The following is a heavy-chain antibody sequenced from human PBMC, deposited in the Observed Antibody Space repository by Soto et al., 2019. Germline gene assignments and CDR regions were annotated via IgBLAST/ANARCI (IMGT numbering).Heavy chain of an antibody. CDR2: IYYSGST. CDR1: GGSISSGGYY. V-gene: IGHV4-31*03. Sequence: SETLSLTCTVSGGSISSGGYYWSWIRQPPGKGLEWIGYIYYSGSTYYNPSLKSRVTISVDTSKNQFSLKLSSVTAADTAVYYCARDIIAAAGSNWFDPWGQGTLVTVSS. J-gene: IGHJ5*02. D-gene: IGHD6-13*01. CDR3: ARDIIAAAGSNWFDP.